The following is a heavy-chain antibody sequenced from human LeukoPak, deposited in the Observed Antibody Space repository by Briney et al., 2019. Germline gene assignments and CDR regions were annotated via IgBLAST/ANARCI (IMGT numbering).Heavy chain of an antibody. D-gene: IGHD3-10*01. CDR2: ISGSGGST. V-gene: IGHV3-23*01. CDR3: AKPYYGSGSYFGAFDI. J-gene: IGHJ3*02. Sequence: GGSLRLSCAASGFTFSSYAMSWVRQAPGKGLEWVSAISGSGGSTYYADSVKGQFTISRDNSKNTLYLQMNSLRAEDTAVYYCAKPYYGSGSYFGAFDIWGQGTMVTVSS. CDR1: GFTFSSYA.